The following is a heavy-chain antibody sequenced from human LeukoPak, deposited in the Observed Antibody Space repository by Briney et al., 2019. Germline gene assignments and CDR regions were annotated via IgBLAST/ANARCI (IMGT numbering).Heavy chain of an antibody. CDR2: VYNIGSN. CDR3: ERRVVSIRPSTFDNWFAH. CDR1: GDSLNKYY. D-gene: IGHD2/OR15-2a*01. V-gene: IGHV4-59*08. Sequence: SETLSLTCTVSGDSLNKYYWNWIRQPPGKGLEWIGYVYNIGSNHYNPSLRNRVSISADSSKSQFYLRLRSVTAADTAVYYCERRVVSIRPSTFDNWFAHWGQGTLVTVSS. J-gene: IGHJ5*02.